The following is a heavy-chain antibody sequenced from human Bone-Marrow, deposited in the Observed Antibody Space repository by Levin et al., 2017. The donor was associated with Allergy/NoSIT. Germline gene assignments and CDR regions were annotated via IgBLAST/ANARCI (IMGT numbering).Heavy chain of an antibody. Sequence: GESLKISCAASGFTFSTYAMNWVRQAPGKGLEWVSGISDSGVRTYYADSMEGRFTISRDNSKNTLYLQMNYLTADDTAVYFCAKPSPHDSGSYIDFDSWGQGILVTVSA. J-gene: IGHJ4*02. V-gene: IGHV3-23*01. CDR2: ISDSGVRT. D-gene: IGHD1-26*01. CDR1: GFTFSTYA. CDR3: AKPSPHDSGSYIDFDS.